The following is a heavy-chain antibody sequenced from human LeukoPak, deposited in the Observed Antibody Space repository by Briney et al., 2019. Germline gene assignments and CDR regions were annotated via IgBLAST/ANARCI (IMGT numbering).Heavy chain of an antibody. CDR3: ARVASRSGYYYFDY. V-gene: IGHV3-66*01. CDR1: GFTVSSNY. CDR2: IYSGGST. D-gene: IGHD3-3*01. Sequence: GGSLRLSCAASGFTVSSNYMSWVRQAPGKGLEWVSVIYSGGSTYYADSVKGRFTISRDNSKNTLYLQMNSLRAEDTAVYYCARVASRSGYYYFDYWGQGTLVTVSS. J-gene: IGHJ4*02.